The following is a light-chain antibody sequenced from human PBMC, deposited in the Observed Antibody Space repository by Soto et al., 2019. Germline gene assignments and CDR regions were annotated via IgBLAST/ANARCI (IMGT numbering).Light chain of an antibody. CDR2: DVY. Sequence: QSALTQPRSVSGSPGQSVTISCTGTISDVGDYDYVSWYQQHPGKAPKLIIYDVYKRSSGVPDRFSGSKSGNTASLTISGLQAEDEADYYCCSYAGSSTSVIFGGGTK. CDR3: CSYAGSSTSVI. CDR1: ISDVGDYDY. V-gene: IGLV2-11*01. J-gene: IGLJ2*01.